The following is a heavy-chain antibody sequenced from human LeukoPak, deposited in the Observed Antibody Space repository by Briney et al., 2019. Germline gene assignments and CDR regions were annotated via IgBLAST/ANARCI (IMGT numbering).Heavy chain of an antibody. V-gene: IGHV3-7*01. CDR3: AREAASRDYLDAFDI. D-gene: IGHD6-25*01. CDR2: IKPDGSQK. CDR1: GFTFSYYW. Sequence: GGSLRLSCAASGFTFSYYWMTWVRQAPGKGLEWVANIKPDGSQKYYVDSVKGRFTISRDNAKNSLYLQMNSLRAEDTAVYYCAREAASRDYLDAFDIWGQGTMVTVSS. J-gene: IGHJ3*02.